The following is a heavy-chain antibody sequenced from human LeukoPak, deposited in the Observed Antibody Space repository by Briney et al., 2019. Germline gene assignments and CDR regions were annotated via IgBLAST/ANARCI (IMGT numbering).Heavy chain of an antibody. CDR2: IIPILGIA. Sequence: SANVSCTASGGTFSSYAISWVRQAPGQGLEWMGRIIPILGIANYAQKFQGRVTITADKSTSTAYMELSSLRSEDTAVYYCARVGRSSGYAYWGQGTLVTVSS. V-gene: IGHV1-69*04. J-gene: IGHJ4*02. D-gene: IGHD3-22*01. CDR3: ARVGRSSGYAY. CDR1: GGTFSSYA.